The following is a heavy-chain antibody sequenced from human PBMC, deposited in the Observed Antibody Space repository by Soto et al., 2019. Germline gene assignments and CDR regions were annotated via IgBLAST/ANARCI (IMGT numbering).Heavy chain of an antibody. CDR1: GFTFSDSA. CDR3: TRRGTSTPDAFDI. V-gene: IGHV3-73*01. CDR2: ISSKPNNYAT. J-gene: IGHJ3*02. Sequence: GGSLRLSCAAAGFTFSDSAIHWVRQASGKRLKWIGRISSKPNNYATVYAASVKGRSTISRDDSNNMAYLQLNSLKIEYTVVYYCTRRGTSTPDAFDIWGHGTMVTVSS. D-gene: IGHD1-1*01.